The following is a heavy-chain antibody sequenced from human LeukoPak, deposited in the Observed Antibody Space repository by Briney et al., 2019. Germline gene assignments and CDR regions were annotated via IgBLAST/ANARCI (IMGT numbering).Heavy chain of an antibody. J-gene: IGHJ4*02. Sequence: SGTLSLTCAVSGGSISSSSYYWGWIRQPPGKGLEWIGSIYYSGSTYCNPSLKSRVTISVDTSKNQFSLKLSSVTAADTAVYYCAYTRASGSYYGTDYWGQGTLVTVSS. CDR2: IYYSGST. CDR1: GGSISSSSYY. CDR3: AYTRASGSYYGTDY. V-gene: IGHV4-39*01. D-gene: IGHD1-26*01.